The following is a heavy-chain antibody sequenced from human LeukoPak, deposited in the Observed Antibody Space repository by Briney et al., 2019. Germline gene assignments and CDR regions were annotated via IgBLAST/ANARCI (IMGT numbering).Heavy chain of an antibody. V-gene: IGHV3-21*01. CDR1: GFTFSSYA. Sequence: GGSLRLSCAASGFTFSSYAMNWVRQAPGKGLEWVSSISRGSDHIFYADSMKGRFTISRDNAKNSLYLQMNSLGAGDTAVYYCARPYDTRGYFPDYWGQGTLVTVSS. CDR3: ARPYDTRGYFPDY. CDR2: ISRGSDHI. J-gene: IGHJ4*02. D-gene: IGHD3-22*01.